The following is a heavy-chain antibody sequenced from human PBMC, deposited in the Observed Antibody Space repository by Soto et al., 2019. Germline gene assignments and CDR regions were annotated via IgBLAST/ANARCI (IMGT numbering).Heavy chain of an antibody. CDR3: AKGRHQDIAVAGRDY. CDR1: GFTFSSYA. Sequence: EVQLLESGGGLVQPGGSLRLSCAASGFTFSSYAMSWVRQAPGKGLEWVSAISGSGGSTYYADSVKGRFTISRDNSKNTLYLQINSLRAEDTAVYYCAKGRHQDIAVAGRDYWGQGTLVTVSS. D-gene: IGHD6-19*01. V-gene: IGHV3-23*01. J-gene: IGHJ4*02. CDR2: ISGSGGST.